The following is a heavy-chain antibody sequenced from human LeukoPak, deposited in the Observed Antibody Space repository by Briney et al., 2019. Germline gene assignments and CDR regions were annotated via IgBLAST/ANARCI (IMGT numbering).Heavy chain of an antibody. Sequence: GGSLRLSCAASGFTFYNYAMSWVRQAPGKGLEWVSTIGGSGDSTYYADSVKGRCTISRDSATNSLYLQMDNLEVDDSAVYFCVRDFNWAFDSWGQGTLVTVSS. CDR3: VRDFNWAFDS. J-gene: IGHJ4*02. D-gene: IGHD7-27*01. V-gene: IGHV3-23*01. CDR2: IGGSGDST. CDR1: GFTFYNYA.